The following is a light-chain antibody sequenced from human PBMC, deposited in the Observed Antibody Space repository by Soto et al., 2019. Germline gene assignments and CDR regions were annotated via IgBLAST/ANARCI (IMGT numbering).Light chain of an antibody. Sequence: QSVLTQPASVSGSPGQSITISCAGTRSDIGASNSVSWYQHLPGRPPTLIIYEATNRPSGVSERFSGSKTGDTASMTISGLQADDEDEYFCISYKTDDTFVFGSVPELTVL. V-gene: IGLV2-14*01. CDR2: EAT. J-gene: IGLJ1*01. CDR3: ISYKTDDTFV. CDR1: RSDIGASNS.